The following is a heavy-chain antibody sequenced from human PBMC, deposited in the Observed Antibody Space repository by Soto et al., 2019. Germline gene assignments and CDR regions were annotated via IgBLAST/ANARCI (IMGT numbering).Heavy chain of an antibody. CDR1: GFSFSDYY. J-gene: IGHJ4*02. Sequence: EEQLVESGGGLVQPGGSLTLSCAASGFSFSDYYMEWVRQVPGKGLEWVARSRNKVKSYTTDYAASVKGRFTISRDLSKNSLYLEMNNLKTEDTAVYYCSKLEGGWGQGTLVTVSS. CDR2: SRNKVKSYTT. V-gene: IGHV3-72*01. D-gene: IGHD3-3*01. CDR3: SKLEGG.